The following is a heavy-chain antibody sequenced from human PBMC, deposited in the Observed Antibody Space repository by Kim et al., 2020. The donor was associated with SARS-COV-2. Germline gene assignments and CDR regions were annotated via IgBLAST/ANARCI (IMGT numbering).Heavy chain of an antibody. CDR1: GFTFSSYA. D-gene: IGHD3-3*01. V-gene: IGHV3-30*04. Sequence: GGSLRLSCAASGFTFSSYAMHWVRQAPGKGLEWVAVISYDGSNKYYADSVKGRFTISRDNSKNTLYLQMNSLRAEDTAVYYCARVMFRYDFWSAYDYWGQGTLVTVSS. CDR3: ARVMFRYDFWSAYDY. J-gene: IGHJ4*02. CDR2: ISYDGSNK.